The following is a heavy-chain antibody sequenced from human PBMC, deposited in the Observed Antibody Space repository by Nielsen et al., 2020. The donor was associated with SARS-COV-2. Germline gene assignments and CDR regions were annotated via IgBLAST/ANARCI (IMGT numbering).Heavy chain of an antibody. Sequence: SETLSLTCTVSGGPISGGSYYWGWIRQAPGKGLEWIANIYYTGSTYYNPSLKSRVTISVDRSKDQFSLKLTSVTAADTAVYYCASWTPYSYSRGRWFDPWGQGTLVTVSS. D-gene: IGHD5-18*01. V-gene: IGHV4-39*01. CDR1: GGPISGGSYY. CDR3: ASWTPYSYSRGRWFDP. CDR2: IYYTGST. J-gene: IGHJ5*02.